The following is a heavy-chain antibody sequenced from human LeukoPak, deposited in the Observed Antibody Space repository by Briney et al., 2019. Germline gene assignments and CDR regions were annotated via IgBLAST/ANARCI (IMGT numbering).Heavy chain of an antibody. Sequence: GRSLRLSCAASGFTFDDYAMHWVRQAPGKGLEWVSGISWDSGSIGYADSVKGRFTISRDNAKNLLHLQMNSLRAEDMALYYSAKGRYNHYFSQAFDIWGQGTMVTVSS. CDR1: GFTFDDYA. D-gene: IGHD2/OR15-2a*01. V-gene: IGHV3-9*03. CDR2: ISWDSGSI. J-gene: IGHJ3*02. CDR3: AKGRYNHYFSQAFDI.